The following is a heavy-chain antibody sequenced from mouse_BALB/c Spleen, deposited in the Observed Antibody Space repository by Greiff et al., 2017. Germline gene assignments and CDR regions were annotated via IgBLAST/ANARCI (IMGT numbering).Heavy chain of an antibody. D-gene: IGHD1-1*01. CDR3: ARAAGSSYGFAY. CDR1: GYAFSSYW. CDR2: IYPGDGDT. V-gene: IGHV1-80*01. J-gene: IGHJ3*01. Sequence: QVQLKESGAELVRPGSSVKISCKASGYAFSSYWMNWVKQRPGQGLEWIGQIYPGDGDTNYNGKFKGKATLTADKSSSTAYMQLSSLTSEDSAVYFCARAAGSSYGFAYWGQGTLVTVSA.